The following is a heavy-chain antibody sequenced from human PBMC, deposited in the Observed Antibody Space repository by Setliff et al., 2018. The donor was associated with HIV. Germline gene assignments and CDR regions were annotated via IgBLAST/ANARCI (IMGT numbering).Heavy chain of an antibody. V-gene: IGHV4-38-2*01. D-gene: IGHD3-22*01. J-gene: IGHJ4*02. Sequence: PSETLSLTCAVSGYSISSGYYWGWIRQPPGKGLEWIRHIYHSGSTSYNPSLKSRATISVDTSKNQFSLKLSSVTAADTAVYYCATVSGYYWQYFDYWGPGTLVTAPQ. CDR3: ATVSGYYWQYFDY. CDR2: IYHSGST. CDR1: GYSISSGYY.